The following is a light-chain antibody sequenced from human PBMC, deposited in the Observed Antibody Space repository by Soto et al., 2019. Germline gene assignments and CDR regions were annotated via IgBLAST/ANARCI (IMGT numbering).Light chain of an antibody. CDR3: QHYDSLPPT. CDR2: AAS. V-gene: IGKV1-33*01. CDR1: QDIVNS. Sequence: DIQMTQSPASLSAFVGDRVTITCQASQDIVNSLNWYQQKPGKAPKLLIYAASSLETGVPSKFSGSGSGKDFSFTIFSLQPEDVATYYCQHYDSLPPTFGPGTKVDIK. J-gene: IGKJ3*01.